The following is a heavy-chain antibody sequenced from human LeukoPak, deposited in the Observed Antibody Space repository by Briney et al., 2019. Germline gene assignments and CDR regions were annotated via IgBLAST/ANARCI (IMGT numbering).Heavy chain of an antibody. CDR1: GGTFCSYT. J-gene: IGHJ4*02. D-gene: IGHD6-13*01. Sequence: SVKVSCKASGGTFCSYTISWVRQAAGQGLEWMGRIIPILGIANYAQKFQGRVTITADKSTSTAYMELSSLRSEDTAVYYCARGIAAAGPPEYWGQGTLVTVSS. V-gene: IGHV1-69*02. CDR2: IIPILGIA. CDR3: ARGIAAAGPPEY.